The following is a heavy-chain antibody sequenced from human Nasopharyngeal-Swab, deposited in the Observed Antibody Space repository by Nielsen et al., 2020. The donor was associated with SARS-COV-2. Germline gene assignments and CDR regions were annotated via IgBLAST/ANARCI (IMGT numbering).Heavy chain of an antibody. CDR3: ASKALGYYYMDV. V-gene: IGHV3-33*08. CDR2: IWYDGSNK. D-gene: IGHD3-16*01. J-gene: IGHJ6*03. CDR1: GFTFSSYS. Sequence: GESLKISCAASGFTFSSYSMNWVRQAPGKGLEWVAVIWYDGSNKYYADSVKGRFTISRDNSKNTLYLQMNSLRAEDTAVYYCASKALGYYYMDVWGKGTTVTVSS.